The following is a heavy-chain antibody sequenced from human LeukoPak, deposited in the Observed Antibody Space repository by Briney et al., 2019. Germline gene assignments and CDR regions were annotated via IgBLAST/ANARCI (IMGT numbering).Heavy chain of an antibody. CDR1: GFTFTQYW. CDR3: ARGGYSFDY. D-gene: IGHD5-12*01. CDR2: LHPDGSER. Sequence: GGSLRLSCVASGFTFTQYWMTWVRQAPGKGLEWVARLHPDGSERNYVGSVEGRFTVLGDNAKSSLFLQMHSLRVEDTAVYYCARGGYSFDYLGQGTLVTVPS. V-gene: IGHV3-7*01. J-gene: IGHJ4*02.